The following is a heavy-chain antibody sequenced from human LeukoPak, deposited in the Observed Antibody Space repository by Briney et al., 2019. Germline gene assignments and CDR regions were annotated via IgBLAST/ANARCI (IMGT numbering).Heavy chain of an antibody. CDR3: VREWFYSSSSRGYYYYYMDV. CDR1: GYTFTSYD. V-gene: IGHV1-8*03. D-gene: IGHD6-6*01. Sequence: GASVKVSCKASGYTFTSYDINWVRQATGQGLEWMEWMNPNSGNTGYAQKFQGRVTITRNTSISTAYMELSSLRSEDTAVYYCVREWFYSSSSRGYYYYYMDVWGKGTTVTVSS. J-gene: IGHJ6*03. CDR2: MNPNSGNT.